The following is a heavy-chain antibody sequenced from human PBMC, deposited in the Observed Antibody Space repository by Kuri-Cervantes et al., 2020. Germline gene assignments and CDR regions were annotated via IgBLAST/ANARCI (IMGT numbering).Heavy chain of an antibody. D-gene: IGHD2-2*01. CDR1: GFSISTYSWY. J-gene: IGHJ6*03. CDR2: IYYTGST. V-gene: IGHV4-39*02. CDR3: AKDRPRYCSRSSCHGAFYMDV. Sequence: SETLSLTCSVSGFSISTYSWYWSWIRQPPGKGLEWIGSIYYTGSTYYSPSLKSRVTISGDTSKNQFSLKLSSVTAADTAVYYCAKDRPRYCSRSSCHGAFYMDVWGRGTTVTVSS.